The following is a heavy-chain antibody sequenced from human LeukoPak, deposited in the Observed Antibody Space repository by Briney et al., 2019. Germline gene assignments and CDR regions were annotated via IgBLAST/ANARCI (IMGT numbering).Heavy chain of an antibody. V-gene: IGHV3-23*01. J-gene: IGHJ4*02. D-gene: IGHD2-21*01. CDR1: GFTFRVYT. Sequence: GGSLRLSCAASGFTFRVYTMSWVRQAPGKGLEWVSGISGRSDKISYADSMKGRFTISRDNSQNTLYLQMNSLRAEDTAVYYCAKDGYGDYVVDYWGQGTLVTVSS. CDR3: AKDGYGDYVVDY. CDR2: ISGRSDKI.